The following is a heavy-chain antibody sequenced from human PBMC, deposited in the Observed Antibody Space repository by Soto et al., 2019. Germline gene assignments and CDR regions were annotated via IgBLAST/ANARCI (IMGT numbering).Heavy chain of an antibody. D-gene: IGHD2-2*01. Sequence: QVQLVQSGAEVKRPGSSVKVSCKASGGTFSSYAISWVRQAPGQGLEWMGGIIPIFGTPNYAQKFQGRVTITAYESTSTAYMELSSLRSEDTAVYYCARHVPAAGYYYGMDVWGQGTTVTVSS. J-gene: IGHJ6*02. V-gene: IGHV1-69*12. CDR1: GGTFSSYA. CDR2: IIPIFGTP. CDR3: ARHVPAAGYYYGMDV.